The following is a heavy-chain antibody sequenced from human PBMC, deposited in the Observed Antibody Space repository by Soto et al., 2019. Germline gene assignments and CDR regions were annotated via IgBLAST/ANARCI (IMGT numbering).Heavy chain of an antibody. Sequence: XETLSLPCTVSGCSISSSSYYWGWIRQPPGKGLEWIGSIYYSGSTYYNPSLKSRVTISVDTSNNQFSLKLSSVTAADTAVYYGARPFFWSGYGDDNYYYGMDVWGQGTTVTVSS. D-gene: IGHD3-3*01. J-gene: IGHJ6*02. CDR2: IYYSGST. V-gene: IGHV4-39*01. CDR3: ARPFFWSGYGDDNYYYGMDV. CDR1: GCSISSSSYY.